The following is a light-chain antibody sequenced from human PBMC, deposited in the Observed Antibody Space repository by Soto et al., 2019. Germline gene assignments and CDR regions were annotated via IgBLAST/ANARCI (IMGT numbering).Light chain of an antibody. Sequence: QPALNQPASGSGSPGQSITISCTGTSRTYGGYNYVSWYQQHPGKPPKLMIYDVSNRPSGVSNRFSGSKSGNTASLTISGLQAEYEDDYYCSSYTSSSTYVFGTGTKVTVL. CDR3: SSYTSSSTYV. V-gene: IGLV2-14*01. CDR1: SRTYGGYNY. CDR2: DVS. J-gene: IGLJ1*01.